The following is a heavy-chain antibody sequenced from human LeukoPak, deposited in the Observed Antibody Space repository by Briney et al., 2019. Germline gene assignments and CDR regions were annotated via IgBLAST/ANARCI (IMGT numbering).Heavy chain of an antibody. CDR2: IYHSGST. V-gene: IGHV4-4*02. Sequence: TSSETLSLTCAVSGGSISSSNWWSWVRQPPGKGLEWIGEIYHSGSTNYNPSLKSRVTISVDKSKNQFSLKLSSVTAADTAVYYCARGLSEGDFPYYYFDYWGQGTLVTVSS. CDR1: GGSISSSNW. D-gene: IGHD2-21*02. J-gene: IGHJ4*02. CDR3: ARGLSEGDFPYYYFDY.